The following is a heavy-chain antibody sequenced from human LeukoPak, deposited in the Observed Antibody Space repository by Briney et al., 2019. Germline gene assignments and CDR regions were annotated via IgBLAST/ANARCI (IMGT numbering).Heavy chain of an antibody. J-gene: IGHJ4*02. D-gene: IGHD3-22*01. CDR1: GYFFTNYW. CDR2: IYPDDSDT. Sequence: GESLKISCKGSGYFFTNYWIAWVRQMPGKGLEWMGIIYPDDSDTRYSPSFQGQVTISADKSITTAYLQWSSLKASDTAMYYXXRKDSSGYYSFDYWGQGTLVTVSS. V-gene: IGHV5-51*01. CDR3: XRKDSSGYYSFDY.